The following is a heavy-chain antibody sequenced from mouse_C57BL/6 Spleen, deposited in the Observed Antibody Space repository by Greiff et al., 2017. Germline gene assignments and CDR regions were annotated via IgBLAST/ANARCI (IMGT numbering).Heavy chain of an antibody. J-gene: IGHJ3*01. Sequence: EVKLQESGGGLVQPGGSMKLSCVASGFTFSNYWMNWVRQSPEKGLEWVAQIRLKSDNYATHYAESVKGRFTISRDDSKSSVYLQMNNLRAEDTGIYYCTRDYDGAWFAYWGQGTLVTVSA. V-gene: IGHV6-3*01. D-gene: IGHD2-4*01. CDR1: GFTFSNYW. CDR2: IRLKSDNYAT. CDR3: TRDYDGAWFAY.